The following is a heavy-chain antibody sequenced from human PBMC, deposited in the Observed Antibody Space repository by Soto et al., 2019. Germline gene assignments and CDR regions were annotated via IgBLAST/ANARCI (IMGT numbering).Heavy chain of an antibody. J-gene: IGHJ6*02. CDR1: GGTFSSYA. V-gene: IGHV1-69*01. D-gene: IGHD3-9*01. CDR2: IIPIFGTA. CDR3: ARVSKYYDILTGYSVPYYYYGMDV. Sequence: QVQLVQSGAEVKKPGSSVKVSCKASGGTFSSYAISWVRQAPGQGLEWMGGIIPIFGTANYAQKFRGRVTITADESTSTAYMELSSLRSEDTAVYYCARVSKYYDILTGYSVPYYYYGMDVWGQGTTVTVSS.